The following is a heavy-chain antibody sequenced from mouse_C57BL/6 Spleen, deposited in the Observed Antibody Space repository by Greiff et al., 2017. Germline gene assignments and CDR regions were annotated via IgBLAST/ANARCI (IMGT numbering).Heavy chain of an antibody. J-gene: IGHJ2*01. Sequence: QAQLQQPGAELVRPGSSVKLSCKASGYTFTSYWMHWVKQRPIQGLEWIGNIDPSDSETHYNQKFKDKATLTVDKSSSTAYMHLSSLTSEDAAVYYGARGAQATYYWGQGTTLTVSS. V-gene: IGHV1-52*01. CDR1: GYTFTSYW. D-gene: IGHD3-2*02. CDR2: IDPSDSET. CDR3: ARGAQATYY.